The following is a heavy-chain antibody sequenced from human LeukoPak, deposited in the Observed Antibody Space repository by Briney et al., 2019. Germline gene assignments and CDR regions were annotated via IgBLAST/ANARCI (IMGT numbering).Heavy chain of an antibody. CDR2: MNHSGST. CDR3: ASFARRDGYNNLGGY. Sequence: SETLSLTCAVYGGSFSGYYWSWIRQPPGKGLEWIGEMNHSGSTNYNPSLKSRVTISVDTSKNQFSLKLSSVTAADTAVYYCASFARRDGYNNLGGYWGQGTLVTVSS. J-gene: IGHJ4*02. CDR1: GGSFSGYY. D-gene: IGHD5-24*01. V-gene: IGHV4-34*01.